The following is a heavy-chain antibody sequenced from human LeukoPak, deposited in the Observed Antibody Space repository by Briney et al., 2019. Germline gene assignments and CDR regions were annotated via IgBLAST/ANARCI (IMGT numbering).Heavy chain of an antibody. CDR1: GGSISSYY. Sequence: SETLSLTCTVSGGSISSYYWSWIRQPAGKGLEWIGRIYTSGSTNYNPSLKSRVTISVDTSKNQFSLKLSSVTAADTAVYYCARGLRRWLPRAFDIWGQGTMVTVSS. J-gene: IGHJ3*02. D-gene: IGHD5-24*01. CDR2: IYTSGST. V-gene: IGHV4-4*07. CDR3: ARGLRRWLPRAFDI.